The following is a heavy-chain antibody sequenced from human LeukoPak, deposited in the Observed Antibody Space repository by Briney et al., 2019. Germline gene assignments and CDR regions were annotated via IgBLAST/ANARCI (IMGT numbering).Heavy chain of an antibody. CDR1: GYTFTSYG. V-gene: IGHV1-18*01. CDR2: ISAYNGNT. D-gene: IGHD6-19*01. Sequence: GASVKVSCKASGYTFTSYGISWVRQAPGQGLEWMGRISAYNGNTNYAQKFQGRVTMTRDTSTSTVYMELSSLRSEDTAVYYCARGPLLNAIAVAPGRFDYWGPGTLVTVSS. J-gene: IGHJ4*02. CDR3: ARGPLLNAIAVAPGRFDY.